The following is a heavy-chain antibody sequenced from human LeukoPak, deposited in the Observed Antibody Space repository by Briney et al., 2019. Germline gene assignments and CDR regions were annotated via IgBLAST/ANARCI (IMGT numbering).Heavy chain of an antibody. D-gene: IGHD3-22*01. CDR1: GGSISSSYY. Sequence: PSETLSLTCTVSGGSISSSYYWGWIRQPPGKGLEWIGNFYYSGSTYYNPSLKSRVTISVDTSKNQFSLKLSSVTAADTAVYYCARAGITMIVVVITPDAFDIWGQGTMVTVSS. V-gene: IGHV4-39*07. CDR3: ARAGITMIVVVITPDAFDI. CDR2: FYYSGST. J-gene: IGHJ3*02.